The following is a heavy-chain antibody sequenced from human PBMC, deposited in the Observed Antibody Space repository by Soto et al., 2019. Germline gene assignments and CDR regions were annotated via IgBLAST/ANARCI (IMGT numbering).Heavy chain of an antibody. CDR3: AKPPDLQWLVLPLA. CDR2: ISGSGGST. Sequence: GSLRLSCAASGFTFSSYAMSWVRQAPGKGLEWVSAISGSGGSTYYADSVKGRFTISRDNSKNTLYLQMNSLRAEDTAVYYCAKPPDLQWLVLPLAWGQGTLVTVSS. V-gene: IGHV3-23*01. CDR1: GFTFSSYA. D-gene: IGHD6-19*01. J-gene: IGHJ4*02.